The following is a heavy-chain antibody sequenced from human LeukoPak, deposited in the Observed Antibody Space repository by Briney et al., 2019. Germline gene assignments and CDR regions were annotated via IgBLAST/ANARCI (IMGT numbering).Heavy chain of an antibody. V-gene: IGHV4-39*07. J-gene: IGHJ4*02. CDR1: DDSINNDRYF. CDR3: ARYSDSGYY. CDR2: INHSGST. Sequence: SETLSLTCSISDDSINNDRYFWAWIRQPPGKGLEWIASINHSGSTYFNPSLKSRVTMSVDTSKNQFSLKLSSVTAADTAVFYCARYSDSGYYWGQGTLVTVSS. D-gene: IGHD3-22*01.